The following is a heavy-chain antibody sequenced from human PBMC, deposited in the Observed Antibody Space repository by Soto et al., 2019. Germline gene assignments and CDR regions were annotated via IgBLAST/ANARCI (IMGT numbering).Heavy chain of an antibody. J-gene: IGHJ3*02. CDR2: IYYSGST. Sequence: PSETLSLTCTVSGGSISSGGYYWSWIRQHPGKGLEWIGYIYYSGSTYYNPSLKSRVTISVDTSKNQFSLKLSSVTAADTAVYYCARILVRGVIINFSPTLVAFDIWGQGTMVTVSS. CDR3: ARILVRGVIINFSPTLVAFDI. D-gene: IGHD3-10*01. V-gene: IGHV4-31*03. CDR1: GGSISSGGYY.